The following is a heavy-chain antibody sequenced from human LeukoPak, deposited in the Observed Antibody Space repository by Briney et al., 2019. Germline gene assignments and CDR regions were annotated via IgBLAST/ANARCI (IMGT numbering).Heavy chain of an antibody. V-gene: IGHV3-43*01. CDR3: AKAETESYYTG. Sequence: GGSLRLSCAASGYTFDDYTMHWVRQAPGKGLEWVSLISWDGGRTYYADSVKGRFTISRDNSKNSLYLQMNSLRTEDTALYYCAKAETESYYTGWGQGTLVTVSS. CDR2: ISWDGGRT. J-gene: IGHJ4*02. CDR1: GYTFDDYT. D-gene: IGHD1-26*01.